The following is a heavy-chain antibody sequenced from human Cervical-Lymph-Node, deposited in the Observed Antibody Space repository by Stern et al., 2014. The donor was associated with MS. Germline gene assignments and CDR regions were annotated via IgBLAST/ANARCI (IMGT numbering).Heavy chain of an antibody. CDR2: IRSKTNAYTA. Sequence: EVQLVESGGGLVQPGGSLKLSCAASGILFSGASMHWVRQPSGKGLEWIGRIRSKTNAYTATYTASVKGRFTISRDDSKETTYLQMNSLKTEDTAVYYCVSDGSGWRNWGQGTLVTVSS. D-gene: IGHD3-10*01. J-gene: IGHJ4*02. CDR1: GILFSGAS. CDR3: VSDGSGWRN. V-gene: IGHV3-73*01.